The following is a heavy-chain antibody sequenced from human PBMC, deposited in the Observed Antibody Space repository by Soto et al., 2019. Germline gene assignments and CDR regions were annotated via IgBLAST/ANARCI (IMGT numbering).Heavy chain of an antibody. CDR2: IYYSGST. CDR3: ARGRDILTGYQKNNWFDP. J-gene: IGHJ5*02. V-gene: IGHV4-31*03. Sequence: SETLSLTCTVSGGSISSGGYYWSWIRQHPGKGLEWIGYIYYSGSTYYNPSLKSRVTISVDTSKNQFSLKLSSVTAADTAVYYCARGRDILTGYQKNNWFDPWGQGTLVTVSS. CDR1: GGSISSGGYY. D-gene: IGHD3-9*01.